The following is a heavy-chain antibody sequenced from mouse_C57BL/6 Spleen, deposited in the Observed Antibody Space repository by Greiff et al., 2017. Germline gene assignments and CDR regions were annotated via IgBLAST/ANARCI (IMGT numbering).Heavy chain of an antibody. CDR3: AKIYYYGSSYVYWYFDV. CDR2: IYPRDGST. CDR1: GYTFTSYD. V-gene: IGHV1-85*01. D-gene: IGHD1-1*01. J-gene: IGHJ1*03. Sequence: VQLQQSGPELVKPGASVKLSCKASGYTFTSYDINWVKQRPGQGLEWIGWIYPRDGSTKYNEKFKGKATLTVDTSSSTAYMELHSLTSEDSAVYFCAKIYYYGSSYVYWYFDVWGTGTTVTVSS.